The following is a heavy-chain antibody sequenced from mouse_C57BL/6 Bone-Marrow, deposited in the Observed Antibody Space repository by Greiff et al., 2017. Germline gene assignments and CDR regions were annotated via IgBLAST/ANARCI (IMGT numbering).Heavy chain of an antibody. J-gene: IGHJ3*01. Sequence: VQLQQSGTVLARPGASVKMSCKTSGYTFTSYWMHWVKQRPGQGLEWIGAIYPGNSDTSYNQKFKGKAKLTAVTSASTAYMELSSLTNEDSAVXYCTRSFDGYYTWCAYWGQGTLVTVSA. D-gene: IGHD2-3*01. CDR1: GYTFTSYW. CDR3: TRSFDGYYTWCAY. CDR2: IYPGNSDT. V-gene: IGHV1-5*01.